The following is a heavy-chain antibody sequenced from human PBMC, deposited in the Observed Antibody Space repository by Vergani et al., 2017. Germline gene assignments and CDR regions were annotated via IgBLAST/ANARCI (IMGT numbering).Heavy chain of an antibody. V-gene: IGHV4-34*01. CDR1: GFTFSSYW. CDR2: INHSGST. Sequence: VQLVESGGGLVQPGGSLRLSCAASGFTFSSYWMHWVRQAPGKGLEWIGEINHSGSTNYNPSLKSRVTISVDTSKNQFSLKLSSVTAADTAVYYCASISGYSSSFGVYWGQGTLVTVSS. J-gene: IGHJ4*02. D-gene: IGHD6-13*01. CDR3: ASISGYSSSFGVY.